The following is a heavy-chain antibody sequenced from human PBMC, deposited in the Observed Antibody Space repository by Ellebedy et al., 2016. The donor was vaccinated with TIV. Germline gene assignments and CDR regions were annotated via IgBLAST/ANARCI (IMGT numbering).Heavy chain of an antibody. D-gene: IGHD3-10*01. CDR3: ERCKFGARGYWGAERSVPLDY. CDR1: GFVFGDYY. Sequence: GESLKISCAASGFVFGDYYMSWIRQAPGKGLEWVSYIGVSGDITYYTDSVQGRFTVSRDDAKKAVFLQMNSLRVQDTAVDYCERCKFGARGYWGAERSVPLDYWGQGTPVTVSS. V-gene: IGHV3-11*01. CDR2: IGVSGDIT. J-gene: IGHJ4*02.